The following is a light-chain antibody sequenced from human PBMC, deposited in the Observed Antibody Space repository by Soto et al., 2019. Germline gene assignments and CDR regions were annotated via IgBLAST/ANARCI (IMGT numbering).Light chain of an antibody. V-gene: IGLV2-14*01. CDR1: NSDVGAYNY. CDR3: ASYTVSHTRV. CDR2: EVN. J-gene: IGLJ3*02. Sequence: QSALTQPASVSGSPGQSITISCTGSNSDVGAYNYVSWYQQHPGKAPKLIIYEVNSRPSGVCYRFSGSKSGNTASLTISGLQADYEADYYCASYTVSHTRVFGGGTKLTVL.